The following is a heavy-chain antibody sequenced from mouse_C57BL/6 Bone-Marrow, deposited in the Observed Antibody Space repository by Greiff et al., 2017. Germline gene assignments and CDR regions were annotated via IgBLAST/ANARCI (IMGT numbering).Heavy chain of an antibody. Sequence: VQLQQSGAELVRPGASVKLSCTASGFNIKDDYMHWVKQRPEQGLEWIGWIDPENGDTEYASKFQGKATITADTSSNTAYLQLSSLTSEDTAVYYCTTSYGSSHWYFDVWGTGTTVTVSS. J-gene: IGHJ1*03. CDR1: GFNIKDDY. CDR2: IDPENGDT. D-gene: IGHD1-1*01. V-gene: IGHV14-4*01. CDR3: TTSYGSSHWYFDV.